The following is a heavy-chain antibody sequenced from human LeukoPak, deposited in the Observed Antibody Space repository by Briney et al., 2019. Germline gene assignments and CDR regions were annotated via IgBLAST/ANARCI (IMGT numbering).Heavy chain of an antibody. J-gene: IGHJ4*02. CDR2: MSSSDDGR. V-gene: IGHV3-23*01. D-gene: IGHD2-15*01. Sequence: GGSLRLSCATPGFSFSSYAMSCVRQAPGKGLERVSAMSSSDDGRYYAASVRGRFTISRDTSRSTLYLQMNSLRAEDAAVYYCAKAPVTSCRGAFCYPFDYWGQGTLVTVSS. CDR3: AKAPVTSCRGAFCYPFDY. CDR1: GFSFSSYA.